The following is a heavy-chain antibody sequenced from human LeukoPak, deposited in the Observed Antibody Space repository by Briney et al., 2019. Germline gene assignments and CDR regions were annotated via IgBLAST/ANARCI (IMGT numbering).Heavy chain of an antibody. Sequence: PGGSLRLSCAASGFTFRSYWMHWVRQVPGKGLVWVSRINSDGSSTNYADSVKGRFTTSRDNSKNTLYLQMNSLRAEDTAVYYCAKTPPYSSGSYYFDYWGQGTLVTVSS. D-gene: IGHD6-19*01. CDR1: GFTFRSYW. J-gene: IGHJ4*02. CDR2: INSDGSST. CDR3: AKTPPYSSGSYYFDY. V-gene: IGHV3-74*01.